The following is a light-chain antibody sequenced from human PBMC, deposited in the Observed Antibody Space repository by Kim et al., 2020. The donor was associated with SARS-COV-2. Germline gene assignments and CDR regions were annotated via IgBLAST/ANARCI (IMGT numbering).Light chain of an antibody. CDR3: HQYFRTPLT. Sequence: DIVMTQSPDSLAVSLGERATINCKSSQSVLYSSNNKNYLAWYQQKPGQPPKLLIYWASTRESGVPDRFSGSGSGTDFTLTIRSLQAEDVAVYYCHQYFRTPLTFGGGTKVDIK. J-gene: IGKJ4*01. CDR1: QSVLYSSNNKNY. V-gene: IGKV4-1*01. CDR2: WAS.